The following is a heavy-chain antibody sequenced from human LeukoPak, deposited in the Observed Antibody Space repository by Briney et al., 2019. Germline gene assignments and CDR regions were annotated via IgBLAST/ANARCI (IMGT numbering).Heavy chain of an antibody. Sequence: SETLSLTCTVSGDXISSYYCSWIRQPPGKGLEWIGYVYYSGSTNYNPSLKSRVTMSVDTSKNQFSLRLSSVTAADTAVYYCATDRTGDNWFDPWGQGTLVTDSS. V-gene: IGHV4-59*01. CDR3: ATDRTGDNWFDP. J-gene: IGHJ5*02. CDR2: VYYSGST. D-gene: IGHD3/OR15-3a*01. CDR1: GDXISSYY.